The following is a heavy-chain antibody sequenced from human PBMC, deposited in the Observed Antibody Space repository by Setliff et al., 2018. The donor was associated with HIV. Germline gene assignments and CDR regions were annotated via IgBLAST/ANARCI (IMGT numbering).Heavy chain of an antibody. J-gene: IGHJ6*03. Sequence: SETLSLTCTVSGDSITSYYWSWIRQPPGKRLEWLGSIYDSGSTSYNPSLSSRLTISVDTSKNQVSLRLRSVTAADTGVYYCARHRDPPGSRWIYYYYYMDLWGEGTTVTVSS. CDR3: ARHRDPPGSRWIYYYYYMDL. CDR2: IYDSGST. D-gene: IGHD6-13*01. CDR1: GDSITSYY. V-gene: IGHV4-59*04.